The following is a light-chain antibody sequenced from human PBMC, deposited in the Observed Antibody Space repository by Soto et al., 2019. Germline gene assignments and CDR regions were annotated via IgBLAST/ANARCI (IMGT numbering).Light chain of an antibody. CDR1: SSDVGGYKY. CDR3: SSSAGIYHYLV. V-gene: IGLV2-14*01. CDR2: EVT. Sequence: QSALTQPASVSGSPGQSITISCTGTSSDVGGYKYVSWYQQHPDKAPKLMIYEVTNRPSGVSNRFSGSKSGNTASLTISGLQAEDEADYYCSSSAGIYHYLVFGGGTKVTVL. J-gene: IGLJ3*02.